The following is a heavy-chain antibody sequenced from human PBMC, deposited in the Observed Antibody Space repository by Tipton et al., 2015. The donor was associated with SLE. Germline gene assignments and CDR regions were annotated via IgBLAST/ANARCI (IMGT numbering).Heavy chain of an antibody. CDR2: IYYSGST. Sequence: TLSLTCTVSGGSISSYYWSWIRQPPGKGLEWIGYIYYSGSTNYNPSLKSRVTISVDTSKNQFSLKLSSVTAAGTAVYYCARGRRREYSYYYFLDLWGKGTTVTVSS. CDR3: ARGRRREYSYYYFLDL. J-gene: IGHJ6*03. CDR1: GGSISSYY. V-gene: IGHV4-59*01.